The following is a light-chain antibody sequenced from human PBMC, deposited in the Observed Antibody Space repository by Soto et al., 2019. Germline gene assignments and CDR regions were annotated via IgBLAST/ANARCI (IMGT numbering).Light chain of an antibody. CDR1: RSDVGGYHY. CDR3: SSYTSGSTVI. CDR2: EVT. J-gene: IGLJ2*01. V-gene: IGLV2-14*01. Sequence: QSVLTQHASVSGSPGQSITISCTGTRSDVGGYHYVSWYQQHPGKAPKLPIYEVTNRPAEVSNRFSGSKSGITASLTISGLQSEDEADYYCSSYTSGSTVIFGGGTKLTVL.